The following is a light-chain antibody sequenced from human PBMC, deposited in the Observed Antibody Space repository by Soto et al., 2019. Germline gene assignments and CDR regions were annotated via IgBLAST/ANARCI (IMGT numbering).Light chain of an antibody. V-gene: IGLV2-23*01. CDR1: SSDVGTYNL. J-gene: IGLJ2*01. Sequence: QSALTQPASVSGSPGQSITISCTGTSSDVGTYNLVSWHQHHPGKAPKLIIYEGSKRPSGVSNRFSGSKSGNTASLTISGLQAEGEADYYCCSFAVGSTLVFGGGTKVTVL. CDR3: CSFAVGSTLV. CDR2: EGS.